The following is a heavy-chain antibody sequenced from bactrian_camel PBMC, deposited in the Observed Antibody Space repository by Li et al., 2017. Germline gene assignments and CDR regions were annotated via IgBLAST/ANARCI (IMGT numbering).Heavy chain of an antibody. V-gene: IGHV3S54*01. J-gene: IGHJ4*01. Sequence: HVQLVESGGASVQAGKSLRLSCEITGNPYSSNCRAWFRQAPGKKREGVAAFYTGTGATYYADSVKGRFTISHDDAKNELYLDMDNLAPEDTGMYYCAAEPAVFGYCGRDYYPSSGHWGQGTQVTVS. CDR3: AAEPAVFGYCGRDYYPSSGH. CDR1: GNPYSSNC. CDR2: FYTGTGAT. D-gene: IGHD2*01.